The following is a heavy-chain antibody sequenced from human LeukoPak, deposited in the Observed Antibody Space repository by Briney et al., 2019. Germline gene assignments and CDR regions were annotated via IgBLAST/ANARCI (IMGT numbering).Heavy chain of an antibody. Sequence: GESLKISCKGSGHSFTSYWIGWVRQMPGKGLEWMGIIYPGDSDTRYSPSFQGQVTISADKSISTAYLHWSSLKASDTAMYYCARHMGTGIAPFDPWGQGTLVTVSS. V-gene: IGHV5-51*01. D-gene: IGHD6-13*01. J-gene: IGHJ5*02. CDR1: GHSFTSYW. CDR3: ARHMGTGIAPFDP. CDR2: IYPGDSDT.